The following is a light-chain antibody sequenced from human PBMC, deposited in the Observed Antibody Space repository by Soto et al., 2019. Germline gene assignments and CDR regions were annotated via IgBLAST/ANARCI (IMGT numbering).Light chain of an antibody. V-gene: IGKV3-15*01. CDR1: QSVSSN. J-gene: IGKJ3*01. CDR3: QQYNNWPFT. CDR2: GAS. Sequence: EIVMTQSPATLSVSPGERATLSCRASQSVSSNLAWYQQKPDQAPRLLIYGASTRATGIPARFSGSGSGTEFTLTISSLQSEDFAVYYCQQYNNWPFTFGPGNKVDIK.